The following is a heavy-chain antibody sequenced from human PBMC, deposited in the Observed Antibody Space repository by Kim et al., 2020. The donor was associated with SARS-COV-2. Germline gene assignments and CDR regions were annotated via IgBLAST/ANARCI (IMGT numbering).Heavy chain of an antibody. CDR2: IISSSSYI. V-gene: IGHV3-21*01. CDR3: AREPGDTLDYYYGMDV. D-gene: IGHD4-17*01. J-gene: IGHJ6*02. CDR1: GFTFSSYS. Sequence: GGSLRLSCAASGFTFSSYSMNWVRQAPGKGLEWVSSIISSSSYIYYADSVKGRFTISRDNAKNSLYLQMNSLRAEDTAVYYCAREPGDTLDYYYGMDVWGQGTTVTVSS.